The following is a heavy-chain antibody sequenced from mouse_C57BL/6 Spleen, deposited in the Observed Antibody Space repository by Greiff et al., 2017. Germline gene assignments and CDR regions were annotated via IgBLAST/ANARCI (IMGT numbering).Heavy chain of an antibody. D-gene: IGHD6-1*01. CDR3: ANRPPSRGGYFDV. J-gene: IGHJ1*03. CDR2: IYIGNGYT. Sequence: VHVKQSGAELVRPGSSVKMSCKTSGYTFTSYGINWVKQRPGQGLEWIGYIYIGNGYTEYNEKFKGKATLTSDTSSSTAYMQLSSLTSEDSAIYFCANRPPSRGGYFDVWGTGTTVTVSS. V-gene: IGHV1-58*01. CDR1: GYTFTSYG.